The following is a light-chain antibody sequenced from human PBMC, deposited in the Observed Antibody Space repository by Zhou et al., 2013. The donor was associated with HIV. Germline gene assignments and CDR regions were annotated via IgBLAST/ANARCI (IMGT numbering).Light chain of an antibody. V-gene: IGKV1-39*01. CDR3: QQTYSSLFT. Sequence: DIQMTQSPSSLSASVGDRVTITCRASQSINTYLNWYQQKAGKAPQLLMYSTSTLESGVPARFSGSGSGTDFTLTIKGLQPEDFATYYCQQTYSSLFTFGPGTKVDLK. CDR1: QSINTY. CDR2: STS. J-gene: IGKJ3*01.